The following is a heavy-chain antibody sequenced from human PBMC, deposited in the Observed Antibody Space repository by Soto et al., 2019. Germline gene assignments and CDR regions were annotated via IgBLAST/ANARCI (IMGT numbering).Heavy chain of an antibody. CDR1: GFTFSSYA. CDR2: ISYDGSNK. J-gene: IGHJ6*02. V-gene: IGHV3-30-3*01. D-gene: IGHD3-10*01. Sequence: PGGSLRLSCAASGFTFSSYAMHWVRQAPGKGLEWVAVISYDGSNKYYADSVKGRFTISRDNSKNTLYLQMNSLRAEDTAVYYCARDLRSGLGTQVMDVWGQGTTVTVSS. CDR3: ARDLRSGLGTQVMDV.